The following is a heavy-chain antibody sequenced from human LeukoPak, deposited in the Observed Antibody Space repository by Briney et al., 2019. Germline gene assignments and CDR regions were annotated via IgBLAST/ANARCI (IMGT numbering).Heavy chain of an antibody. CDR2: ISSSGSTI. J-gene: IGHJ3*02. CDR3: ARARWCSSTSCYFAAFDI. D-gene: IGHD2-2*01. V-gene: IGHV3-48*03. Sequence: PGGSLRLSCAASGFTFSSCEMNWVRQAPGKGLEWVSYISSSGSTIYYADSVKGRFTISRDNAKNSLYLQMNSLRAEDTAVYYCARARWCSSTSCYFAAFDIWGQGTMVTVSS. CDR1: GFTFSSCE.